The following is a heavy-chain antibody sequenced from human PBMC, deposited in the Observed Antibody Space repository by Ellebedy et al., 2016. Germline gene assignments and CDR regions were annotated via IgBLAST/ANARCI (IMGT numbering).Heavy chain of an antibody. CDR2: FDPEDGET. D-gene: IGHD3-16*02. Sequence: ASVKVSCXVSGYTLTELSMHWVRQAPGKGLEWMGGFDPEDGETIYAQKFQGRVTMTEDTSTDTAYMELSSLRSDDTAVYYCARDGNYRSYFDYWGQGTLVTVSS. V-gene: IGHV1-24*01. CDR1: GYTLTELS. CDR3: ARDGNYRSYFDY. J-gene: IGHJ4*02.